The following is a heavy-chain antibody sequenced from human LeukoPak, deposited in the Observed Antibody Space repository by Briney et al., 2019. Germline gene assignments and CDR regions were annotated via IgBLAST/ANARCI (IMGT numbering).Heavy chain of an antibody. CDR2: ISYDGSNK. CDR3: ASLFPPGWNRVITPERSFDY. V-gene: IGHV3-30*04. CDR1: GFTFSSYA. J-gene: IGHJ4*02. D-gene: IGHD3-3*01. Sequence: GRSLRLSCAASGFTFSSYAMHWVRQAPGKGLEWVAVISYDGSNKYYADSVKGRFTISRDNSKNTLYLQMNSLRAEDTAVCYCASLFPPGWNRVITPERSFDYWGQGTLVTVSS.